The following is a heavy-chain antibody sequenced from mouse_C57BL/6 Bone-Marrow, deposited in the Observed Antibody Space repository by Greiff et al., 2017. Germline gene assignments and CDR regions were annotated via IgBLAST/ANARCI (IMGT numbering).Heavy chain of an antibody. CDR2: IDPSDSET. J-gene: IGHJ1*03. CDR1: GYTFTSYW. CDR3: AREWVYPWWYFDV. D-gene: IGHD1-3*01. V-gene: IGHV1-52*01. Sequence: QVQLQQPGAELVRPGSSVKLSCKASGYTFTSYWMHWVKQRPIQGLEWIGNIDPSDSETHYNQKFKDKATLTVDKSSSTAYMQLSSLTSEDSAVDYCAREWVYPWWYFDVWGKGTTVTVSS.